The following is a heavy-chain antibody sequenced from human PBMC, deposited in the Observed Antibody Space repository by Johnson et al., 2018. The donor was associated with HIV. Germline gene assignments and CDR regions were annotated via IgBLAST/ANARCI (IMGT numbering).Heavy chain of an antibody. J-gene: IGHJ3*02. V-gene: IGHV3-30*18. D-gene: IGHD1-26*01. CDR2: VSYDGSKT. CDR3: AKDSPGWLVGAIGEDAFDI. Sequence: QMQLVESGGGVVQPGRSLRLSCVASGFTFSSYGMHWVRQAPGKGLEWVAIVSYDGSKTYYADSVKGRFPISSDNSTNTLYLQMNSLGAEDTALYYCAKDSPGWLVGAIGEDAFDIWGQGTMVTVSS. CDR1: GFTFSSYG.